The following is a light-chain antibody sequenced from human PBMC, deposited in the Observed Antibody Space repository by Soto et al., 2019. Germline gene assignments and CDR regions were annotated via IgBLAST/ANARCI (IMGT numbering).Light chain of an antibody. J-gene: IGLJ1*01. CDR2: EVN. V-gene: IGLV1-40*01. CDR3: SSYAGSSNV. CDR1: SSNLGAGYD. Sequence: QSVLTQPPSVSGAPGQRVTISCTGSSSNLGAGYDVHWYQQHPGKAPKLMIYEVNKRPSGVPDRFSGSKSGNTASLTVSGLQAEDEADYYCSSYAGSSNVFATGPKVTVL.